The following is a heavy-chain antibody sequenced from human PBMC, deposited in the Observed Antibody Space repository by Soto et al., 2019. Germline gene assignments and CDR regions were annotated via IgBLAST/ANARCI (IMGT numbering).Heavy chain of an antibody. CDR3: ARQPTTGDTDLWFDP. J-gene: IGHJ5*02. Sequence: SETLFLTCHVSGGSISTSRSYWAWIRQPPGKGLEWLANIFYSGSTYYNPSLASRVTVSVDTSKNEFSLKLRSVTAADTAVYYCARQPTTGDTDLWFDPWGQGTLVTVSS. V-gene: IGHV4-39*01. D-gene: IGHD2-21*01. CDR1: GGSISTSRSY. CDR2: IFYSGST.